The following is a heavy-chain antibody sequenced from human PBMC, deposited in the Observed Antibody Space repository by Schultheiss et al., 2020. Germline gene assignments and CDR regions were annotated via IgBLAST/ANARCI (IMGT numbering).Heavy chain of an antibody. J-gene: IGHJ3*01. CDR3: AKVGLTRVGAFDV. Sequence: GGSLRLSCVASGFPFSQYVMSWVRQAPGKGLEWVSGINGRGDTTFYADSVKGRFTISRANWKDTLYLQMNSLRGEDTAIYYCAKVGLTRVGAFDVWCQGTIVKVSS. CDR1: GFPFSQYV. V-gene: IGHV3-23*01. D-gene: IGHD1-26*01. CDR2: INGRGDTT.